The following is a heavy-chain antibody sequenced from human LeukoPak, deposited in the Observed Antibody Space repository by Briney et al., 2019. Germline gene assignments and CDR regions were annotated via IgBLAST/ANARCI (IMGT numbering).Heavy chain of an antibody. CDR1: GDSVSSNSAA. Sequence: SQTLSLTCAISGDSVSSNSAAWNWIRQSPSRGLEWLGRTYYRPKWYNDYAVSVKSRITINPDASKNQFSLQLNSVTPEDTAVYYRARTYGSGDTNWFDPWGQGTLVTVSS. D-gene: IGHD3-10*01. J-gene: IGHJ5*02. V-gene: IGHV6-1*01. CDR2: TYYRPKWYN. CDR3: ARTYGSGDTNWFDP.